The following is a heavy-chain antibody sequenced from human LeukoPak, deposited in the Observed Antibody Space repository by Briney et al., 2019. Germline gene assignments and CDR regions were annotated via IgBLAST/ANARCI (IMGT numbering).Heavy chain of an antibody. J-gene: IGHJ6*02. D-gene: IGHD3-10*01. V-gene: IGHV1-2*02. Sequence: ASGKVSCKASGYTFTGYYMHWVRQAPGQGLEWMGWINPNSRGTNYAQKFQGRVTMTRDTSISTAYMELSRLRSDDTAVYYCARVWGSGSYSHWTKNYGMDVWGQGTTVTVSS. CDR2: INPNSRGT. CDR3: ARVWGSGSYSHWTKNYGMDV. CDR1: GYTFTGYY.